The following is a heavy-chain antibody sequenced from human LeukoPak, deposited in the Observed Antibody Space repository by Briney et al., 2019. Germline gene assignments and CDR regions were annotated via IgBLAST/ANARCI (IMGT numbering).Heavy chain of an antibody. CDR3: ARRGFYGDYVDY. V-gene: IGHV4-59*08. CDR2: IYYSGST. J-gene: IGHJ4*02. CDR1: GGSISSYY. D-gene: IGHD4-17*01. Sequence: SETLSLTCTVSGGSISSYYWSWIRQPPGKGLEWIGYIYYSGSTYYNPSLKSRVTISVDTSKNQFSLKLSSVTAADTAVYYCARRGFYGDYVDYWGQGTRVTVSS.